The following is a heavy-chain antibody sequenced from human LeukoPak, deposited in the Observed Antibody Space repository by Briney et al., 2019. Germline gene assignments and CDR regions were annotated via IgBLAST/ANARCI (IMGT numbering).Heavy chain of an antibody. J-gene: IGHJ3*02. D-gene: IGHD3-16*01. CDR3: ARGSFDI. CDR2: LNTGETT. CDR1: GFTFSRHA. Sequence: GGSLRLSCAASGFTFSRHAMSWVRQAPGEGLEWVSCLNTGETTFCADSVKGRFTISRDISKNTLFLQMNSLRDEDTAVYYCARGSFDIWGHGTMVTVS. V-gene: IGHV3-23*01.